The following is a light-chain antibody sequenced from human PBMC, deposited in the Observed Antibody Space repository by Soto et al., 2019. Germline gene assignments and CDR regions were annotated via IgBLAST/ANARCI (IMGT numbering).Light chain of an antibody. V-gene: IGLV8-61*01. CDR3: VLYMGNGISV. CDR2: TTK. CDR1: SGSVSSSYY. Sequence: QTVVTQEPSFSVSPGGTVTLTCGLSSGSVSSSYYPSWYQQTPGQAPRTLIYTTKTRASGVSDRFSGSILGSKAALTITGAQADDESDYYCVLYMGNGISVFGGGTQLTVL. J-gene: IGLJ2*01.